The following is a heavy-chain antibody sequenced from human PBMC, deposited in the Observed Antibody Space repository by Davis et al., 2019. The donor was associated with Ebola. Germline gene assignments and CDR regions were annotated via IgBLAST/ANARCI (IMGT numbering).Heavy chain of an antibody. Sequence: ASVKVSCKASGYTFTGYYMHWVRQAPGQGLEWMGIINPSGGSTSYAQKFQERVTITRDMSTSTAYMELSSLRSEDTAVYYCAAPGCSSTSCSDAFDIWGQGTMVTVSS. CDR2: INPSGGST. J-gene: IGHJ3*02. CDR1: GYTFTGYY. D-gene: IGHD2-2*01. CDR3: AAPGCSSTSCSDAFDI. V-gene: IGHV1-46*01.